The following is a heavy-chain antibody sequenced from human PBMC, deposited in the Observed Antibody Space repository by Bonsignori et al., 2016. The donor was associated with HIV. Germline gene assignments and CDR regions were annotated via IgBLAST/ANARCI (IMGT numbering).Heavy chain of an antibody. CDR1: GGSFSRHP. CDR3: ARDIDYYGSGFYQKLADVIDP. J-gene: IGHJ5*02. V-gene: IGHV1-69*10. CDR2: IIPVLEKT. D-gene: IGHD3-10*01. Sequence: SVKVSCKASGGSFSRHPISWVRQAPGQGLEWMGAIIPVLEKTYHAQQFLGRVTFTADKSTNTAYMELSSLRSEDTAVYFCARDIDYYGSGFYQKLADVIDPWGQGTLVTVSS.